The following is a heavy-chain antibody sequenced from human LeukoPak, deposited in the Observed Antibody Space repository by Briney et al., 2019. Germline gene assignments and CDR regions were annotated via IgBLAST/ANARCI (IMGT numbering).Heavy chain of an antibody. V-gene: IGHV4-39*07. CDR3: ARVSDSSGYFYYFDY. Sequence: SETLSLTCTVSGGSMNISSYYWGWIRQPPGKGLEWIGSIYHSGSTYYNPSLKSRVTISVDTSKNQFSLKLSSVTAADTAVYYCARVSDSSGYFYYFDYWGQGTLVTVSS. J-gene: IGHJ4*02. D-gene: IGHD3-22*01. CDR1: GGSMNISSYY. CDR2: IYHSGST.